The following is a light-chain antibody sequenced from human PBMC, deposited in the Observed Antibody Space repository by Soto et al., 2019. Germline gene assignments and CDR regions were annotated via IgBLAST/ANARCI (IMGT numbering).Light chain of an antibody. V-gene: IGKV3-20*01. CDR3: QQYGDSPLT. CDR2: DAS. CDR1: QGVGST. Sequence: ELVLTQSPATLSVSPGERATLSCRASQGVGSTLAWYQQEPGRAPRLLIYDASSGATGIPDRFRGSGSGTDFTLTINRLEPEDFALYYCQQYGDSPLTFGGGTKVEVK. J-gene: IGKJ4*01.